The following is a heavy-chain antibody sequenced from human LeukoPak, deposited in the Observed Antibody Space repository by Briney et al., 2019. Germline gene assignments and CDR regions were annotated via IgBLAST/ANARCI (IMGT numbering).Heavy chain of an antibody. CDR1: GGSFSGYY. V-gene: IGHV4-34*01. D-gene: IGHD6-25*01. J-gene: IGHJ4*02. CDR3: AIGEFAASD. CDR2: IKHSGST. Sequence: SETLSLTCAVYGGSFSGYYWSWIRQPPGKGLEWIGEIKHSGSTNYNPSLKSRVTISVDTSKNQFSLKLSSVTAADTAVYYCAIGEFAASDWGQGTLVTVSS.